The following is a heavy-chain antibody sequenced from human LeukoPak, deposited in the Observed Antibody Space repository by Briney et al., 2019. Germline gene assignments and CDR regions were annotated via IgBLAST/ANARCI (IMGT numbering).Heavy chain of an antibody. Sequence: PGGSLRLSCAASGFTFSSYGMSWVRQAPGKGLEWVSYISSSGSTIYYADSVKGRFTISRENAKNSLYLQMNSLRAEDTAVYYCARGSYGSGSYSDYWGQGTLVTVSS. CDR1: GFTFSSYG. CDR2: ISSSGSTI. D-gene: IGHD3-10*01. J-gene: IGHJ4*02. V-gene: IGHV3-48*04. CDR3: ARGSYGSGSYSDY.